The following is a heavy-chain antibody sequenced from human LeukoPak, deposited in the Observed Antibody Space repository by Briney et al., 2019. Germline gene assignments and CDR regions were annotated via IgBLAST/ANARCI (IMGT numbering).Heavy chain of an antibody. CDR2: IKQDGSEK. CDR1: GFTFSSYW. V-gene: IGHV3-7*01. CDR3: ARVTGTRADDAFDI. J-gene: IGHJ3*02. D-gene: IGHD1-20*01. Sequence: GGSLRLSCAASGFTFSSYWMSWVRQAPGKGLEWVANIKQDGSEKYYVDSVKGRFTISRDNAKNSLYLQMNSLRAEDTAVYYCARVTGTRADDAFDIWGQGTMVTVSS.